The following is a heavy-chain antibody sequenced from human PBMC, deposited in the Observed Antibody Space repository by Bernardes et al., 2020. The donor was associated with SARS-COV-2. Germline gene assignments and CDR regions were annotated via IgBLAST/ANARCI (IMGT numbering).Heavy chain of an antibody. D-gene: IGHD3-10*01. Sequence: AWVLSPSWAAAGFFTSSDGIHWVRQPPGKVLEWVSVIAYDGGEKHYEDSVKGRFTITSDTSKNTLYLQMSILRAEDTAVYYCATTLQFEFTWVFDVWSNGT. CDR3: ATTLQFEFTWVFDV. V-gene: IGHV3-30*03. J-gene: IGHJ6*03. CDR1: GFFTSSDG. CDR2: IAYDGGEK.